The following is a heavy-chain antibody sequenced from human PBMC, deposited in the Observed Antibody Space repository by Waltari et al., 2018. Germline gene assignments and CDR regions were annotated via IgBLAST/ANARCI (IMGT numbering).Heavy chain of an antibody. D-gene: IGHD3-22*01. Sequence: QVQLVQSGAEVKKPGSSVKVSCKASGGTFSSYTISWVRQAPGQGLEWMGRIIPNLGIANYAQKFQGRVTITADKSTSTAYMELSSLRSEDTAVYYCAREGYYDSSGYSAFDYWGQGTLVTVSS. CDR3: AREGYYDSSGYSAFDY. CDR1: GGTFSSYT. CDR2: IIPNLGIA. J-gene: IGHJ4*02. V-gene: IGHV1-69*08.